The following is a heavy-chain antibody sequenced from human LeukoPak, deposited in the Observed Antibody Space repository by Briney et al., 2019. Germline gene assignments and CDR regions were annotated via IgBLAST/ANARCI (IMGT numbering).Heavy chain of an antibody. D-gene: IGHD6-13*01. Sequence: ASVKVSCKASGYTFTSYGISWVRQAPGQGLAWMGWISAYNGNTNYAQKLQGRVTMTTDTSTSTAYMELRSLRSDDTAVYYCARFSPYSSSWSRFFDYWGQGTLVTVSS. J-gene: IGHJ4*02. CDR3: ARFSPYSSSWSRFFDY. V-gene: IGHV1-18*01. CDR1: GYTFTSYG. CDR2: ISAYNGNT.